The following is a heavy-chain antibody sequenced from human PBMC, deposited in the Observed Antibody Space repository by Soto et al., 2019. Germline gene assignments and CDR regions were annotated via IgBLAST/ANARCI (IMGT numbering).Heavy chain of an antibody. CDR2: IYYSGST. Sequence: SETLSLTYTVSGGSISSYYWSWIRQPPGKGLEWIGYIYYSGSTNYNPSLKSRVTISVDTSKNQFSLKLSSVTAADTAVYYCARLYCSGGSCYEDYWGQGTLVTVSS. CDR1: GGSISSYY. V-gene: IGHV4-59*01. D-gene: IGHD2-15*01. CDR3: ARLYCSGGSCYEDY. J-gene: IGHJ4*02.